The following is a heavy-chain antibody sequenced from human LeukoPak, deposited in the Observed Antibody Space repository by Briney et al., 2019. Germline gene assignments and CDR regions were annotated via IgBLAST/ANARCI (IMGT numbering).Heavy chain of an antibody. CDR2: MNPNSGNT. D-gene: IGHD4-17*01. J-gene: IGHJ4*02. CDR3: ARDYRYGDHDY. V-gene: IGHV1-8*01. CDR1: GYTFTSYD. Sequence: ASVKVSCKASGYTFTSYDINWVPQATGQGPEWMGWMNPNSGNTGYAQKLQGRVTMTTDTSTSTAYMELRSLGSDGTAVYYCARDYRYGDHDYWGQGTLVTVSS.